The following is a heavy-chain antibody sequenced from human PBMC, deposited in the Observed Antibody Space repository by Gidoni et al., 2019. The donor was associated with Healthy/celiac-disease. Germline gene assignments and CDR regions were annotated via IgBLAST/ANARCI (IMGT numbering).Heavy chain of an antibody. Sequence: EVQLVESGGGLVQPGGSLGRYCAASGFTFSGYWMSWVRQAPGKGLEWVANRKQDGSEQYYVDSVKGRFTISRDNAKNSLYLQMNSLRAEDTAVYYCARRALRRDGPFGAFDIWGQGTMVTVSS. J-gene: IGHJ3*02. CDR2: RKQDGSEQ. CDR3: ARRALRRDGPFGAFDI. V-gene: IGHV3-7*01. CDR1: GFTFSGYW. D-gene: IGHD3-16*01.